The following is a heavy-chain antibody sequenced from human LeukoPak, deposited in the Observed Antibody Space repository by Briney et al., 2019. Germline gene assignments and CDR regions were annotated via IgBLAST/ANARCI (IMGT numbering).Heavy chain of an antibody. V-gene: IGHV3-30*04. Sequence: GGSLRLSCAASGFTFSSYAMHWVRQAPGKGLEWVAVISYDGSNKYYADSVKGRFTISRDNSKNTLYLQMNSLRAEDTAVYYCARALIVVVITAWMDYWGQGTLVTVSS. D-gene: IGHD3-22*01. CDR1: GFTFSSYA. J-gene: IGHJ4*02. CDR2: ISYDGSNK. CDR3: ARALIVVVITAWMDY.